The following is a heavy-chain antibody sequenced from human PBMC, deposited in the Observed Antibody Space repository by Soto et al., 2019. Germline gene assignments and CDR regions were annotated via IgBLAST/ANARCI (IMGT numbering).Heavy chain of an antibody. CDR3: AKGVTMVREVGAFDI. J-gene: IGHJ3*02. CDR1: GFTFDDYA. V-gene: IGHV3-9*01. D-gene: IGHD3-10*01. CDR2: ISWNSGSI. Sequence: GGSLRLSCAASGFTFDDYAMHWARQAPGKGLEWVSGISWNSGSIGYADSVKGRFTISRDNAKNSLYLQMNSLRAEDTALYYCAKGVTMVREVGAFDIWGQGTMVTVSS.